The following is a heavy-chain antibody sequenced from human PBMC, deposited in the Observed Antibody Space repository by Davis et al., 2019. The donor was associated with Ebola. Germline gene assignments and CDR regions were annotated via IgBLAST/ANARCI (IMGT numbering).Heavy chain of an antibody. Sequence: ASVKVSCKASGYTFTSYAMHWVRQAPGQRLEWMGWINAGNGNTKYSQKFQGRVTITRDTSASTAYMELSSLRSEDTAVYYCARDYRFIVAGYYYGMDVWGQGTTVTVSS. D-gene: IGHD5-12*01. J-gene: IGHJ6*02. CDR2: INAGNGNT. V-gene: IGHV1-3*01. CDR1: GYTFTSYA. CDR3: ARDYRFIVAGYYYGMDV.